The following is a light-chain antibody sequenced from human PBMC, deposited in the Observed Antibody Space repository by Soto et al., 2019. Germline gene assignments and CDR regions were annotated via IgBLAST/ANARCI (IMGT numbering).Light chain of an antibody. CDR2: DAS. J-gene: IGKJ1*01. V-gene: IGKV3-11*01. CDR3: QQRANWWT. CDR1: QSVNTY. Sequence: EVVLTQSPATLSLSPGERATLSCRASQSVNTYLAWYQQKPGQAPRLLIYDASNRATGIPVRFSGSGSGTDFTLTISSLEPEDFAVYYCQQRANWWTFGQGTKVEMK.